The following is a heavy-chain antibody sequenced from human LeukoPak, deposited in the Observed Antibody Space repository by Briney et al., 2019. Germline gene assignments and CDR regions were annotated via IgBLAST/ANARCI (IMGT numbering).Heavy chain of an antibody. D-gene: IGHD5-18*01. CDR1: GYSISSGYY. CDR2: IYHSGST. V-gene: IGHV4-38-2*02. J-gene: IGHJ4*02. Sequence: SETLSLTCTVSGYSISSGYYWGWIRQPPGKGLEWIGSIYHSGSTYYNPSLKSRVTISVDTSKNQFSLKLSSVTAADTAVYYCAKGDAAMVVYYFDYWGQGTLVTVSS. CDR3: AKGDAAMVVYYFDY.